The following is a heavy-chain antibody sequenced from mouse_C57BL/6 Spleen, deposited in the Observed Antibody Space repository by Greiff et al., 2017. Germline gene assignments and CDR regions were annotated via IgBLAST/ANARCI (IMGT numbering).Heavy chain of an antibody. Sequence: VNLVESGPELVKPGASVQISCKASGYAFSSSWMNWVKQRPGKGLEWIGRIYPGDGDTNYIGKFKGKATLTADKSSSTAYMQLSSLTSEDSAVYFCARRKGYDYDVYFDYWGQGTTLTVSS. J-gene: IGHJ2*01. D-gene: IGHD2-4*01. CDR2: IYPGDGDT. CDR3: ARRKGYDYDVYFDY. CDR1: GYAFSSSW. V-gene: IGHV1-82*01.